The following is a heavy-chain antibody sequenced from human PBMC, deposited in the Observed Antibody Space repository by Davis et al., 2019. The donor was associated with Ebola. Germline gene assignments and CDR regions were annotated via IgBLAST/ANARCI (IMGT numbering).Heavy chain of an antibody. CDR1: GYTFTSSG. D-gene: IGHD6-19*01. V-gene: IGHV1-18*04. CDR3: AREDSSGWSRPPYYYYMDV. Sequence: ASVKVSCKASGYTFTSSGISWVRQAPGQGLEWMGWISAYNGNTNYAQKLQGRVTMTTDTSTSTAYMELRSLRSDDTAVYYCAREDSSGWSRPPYYYYMDVWGKGTTVTVSS. J-gene: IGHJ6*03. CDR2: ISAYNGNT.